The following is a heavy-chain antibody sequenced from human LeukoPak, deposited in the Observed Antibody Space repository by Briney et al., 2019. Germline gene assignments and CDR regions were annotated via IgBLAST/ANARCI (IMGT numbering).Heavy chain of an antibody. CDR1: GFTFSSYS. V-gene: IGHV3-48*04. CDR3: ARGIQWLATIDY. D-gene: IGHD5-12*01. Sequence: GGSLRLTCAASGFTFSSYSMNWVRQAPGKGLEWVSYISNSSSTIYYADSVKGRFTISRDNAKNSLYLQMNSLRAEDTAVYYCARGIQWLATIDYWGQGTLVTVSS. CDR2: ISNSSSTI. J-gene: IGHJ4*02.